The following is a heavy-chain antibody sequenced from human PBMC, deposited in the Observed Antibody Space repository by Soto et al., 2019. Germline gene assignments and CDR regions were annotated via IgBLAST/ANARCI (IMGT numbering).Heavy chain of an antibody. D-gene: IGHD4-17*01. CDR2: IYFTGNA. V-gene: IGHV4-59*01. J-gene: IGHJ4*02. CDR3: ARASPLDNGGNPGLDY. CDR1: GGSISGYY. Sequence: PSETLSLTCNVSGGSISGYYWAWIRQPPGKGLEWIGYIYFTGNANYSPSLKSRATMSVDMSTNQFSLNLRSVTAADTAVYYCARASPLDNGGNPGLDYWGQGTVVTVSS.